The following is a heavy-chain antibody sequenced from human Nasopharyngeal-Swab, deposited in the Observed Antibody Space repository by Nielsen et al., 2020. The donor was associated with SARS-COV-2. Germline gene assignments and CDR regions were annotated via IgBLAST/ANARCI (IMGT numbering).Heavy chain of an antibody. CDR3: ARAHYGGTYYYYYGMDV. CDR2: IGTAGDT. CDR1: GFTFSSYD. J-gene: IGHJ6*02. D-gene: IGHD4-23*01. Sequence: GESLKIPCAASGFTFSSYDMHWVRQATGKGLEWVSAIGTAGDTYYPGSVKGRFTISRENAKKSLYLQMNSLRAGDTAVYYCARAHYGGTYYYYYGMDVWGQGTTVTVSS. V-gene: IGHV3-13*01.